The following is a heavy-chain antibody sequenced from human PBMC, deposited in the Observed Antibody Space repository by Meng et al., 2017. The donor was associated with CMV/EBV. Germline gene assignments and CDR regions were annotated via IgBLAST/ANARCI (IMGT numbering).Heavy chain of an antibody. Sequence: ASVKVSCKASGYTFTGYYMHWVRQAPGQGLEWMGWINPNSGGTNYAQKFQGRVTMTRDTSISTACMELSRLRSDDTAVYYCAKDMAVAGPKDYYYYGMDVWGQGTTVTVSS. CDR1: GYTFTGYY. CDR3: AKDMAVAGPKDYYYYGMDV. D-gene: IGHD6-19*01. J-gene: IGHJ6*02. V-gene: IGHV1-2*02. CDR2: INPNSGGT.